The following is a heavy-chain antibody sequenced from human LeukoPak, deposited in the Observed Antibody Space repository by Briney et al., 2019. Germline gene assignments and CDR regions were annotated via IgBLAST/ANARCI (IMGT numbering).Heavy chain of an antibody. D-gene: IGHD3-22*01. CDR1: GYSISSGYY. V-gene: IGHV4-61*01. CDR2: IYYSGVT. CDR3: ARVRPDDSSGTYDAFDI. Sequence: PSETLSLTCTVSGYSISSGYYWSWIRQPPGKGLEWIGYIYYSGVTNYNPSLKSRVTISVDTSKNQFSLKLSSVTAADTAVYYCARVRPDDSSGTYDAFDIWGQGTMVTVSS. J-gene: IGHJ3*02.